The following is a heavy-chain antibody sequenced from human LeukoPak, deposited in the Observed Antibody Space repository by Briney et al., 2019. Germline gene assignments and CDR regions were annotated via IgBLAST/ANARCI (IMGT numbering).Heavy chain of an antibody. J-gene: IGHJ4*02. V-gene: IGHV3-43*02. CDR1: GFTFDDYA. CDR2: ISGDGGST. CDR3: AKDNGMGDCDY. D-gene: IGHD3-16*01. Sequence: GRSLRLSCAASGFTFDDYAMNWVRQAPGKGLEWVSLISGDGGSTYYADSVKGRFTISRGNSKNSLYLQMNSLRTEDTALYYCAKDNGMGDCDYWGQGTLVTVSS.